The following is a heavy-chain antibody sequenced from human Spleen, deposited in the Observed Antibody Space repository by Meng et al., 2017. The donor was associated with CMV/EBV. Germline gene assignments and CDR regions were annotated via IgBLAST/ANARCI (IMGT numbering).Heavy chain of an antibody. D-gene: IGHD3-22*01. CDR1: GGSFSSYV. Sequence: GGSFSSYVISWGRQAPGQGLEWMGGLIPVFGTTKYAQKFQGRVKITTDESRTTGYMGLTSLTSDDTAVYYCAVGLASSVIGLTPMDHWGQGTLVTVSS. CDR3: AVGLASSVIGLTPMDH. J-gene: IGHJ4*02. CDR2: LIPVFGTT. V-gene: IGHV1-69*05.